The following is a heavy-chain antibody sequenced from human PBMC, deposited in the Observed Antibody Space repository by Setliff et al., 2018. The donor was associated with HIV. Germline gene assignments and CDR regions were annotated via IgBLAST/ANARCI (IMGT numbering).Heavy chain of an antibody. CDR2: INWNGDST. V-gene: IGHV3-20*04. D-gene: IGHD3-3*01. J-gene: IGHJ4*02. Sequence: PGGSLRLSCAASGLTFADYGMTWVRQAPGKGLEWISGINWNGDSTGYADSVKGRFTISRDNDKSTLYLQMNSRRAEDTAFYYCARRVADFDYWGQGALVTVSS. CDR3: ARRVADFDY. CDR1: GLTFADYG.